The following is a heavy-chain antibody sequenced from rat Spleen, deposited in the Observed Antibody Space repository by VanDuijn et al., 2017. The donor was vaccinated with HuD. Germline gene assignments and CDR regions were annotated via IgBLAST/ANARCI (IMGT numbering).Heavy chain of an antibody. V-gene: IGHV5-29*01. D-gene: IGHD1-1*01. CDR2: INYDGSSP. J-gene: IGHJ3*01. Sequence: EVQLVESGGGLVQPGRSMRLSCAASGFNFSSYYMAWVRQAPTKGLEWVATINYDGSSPYYRDSVKGRFTISRDNTKSTLYLQMDSLRSEDSATYYCARVGRSRLQGFANWGQGTLVTVSS. CDR1: GFNFSSYY. CDR3: ARVGRSRLQGFAN.